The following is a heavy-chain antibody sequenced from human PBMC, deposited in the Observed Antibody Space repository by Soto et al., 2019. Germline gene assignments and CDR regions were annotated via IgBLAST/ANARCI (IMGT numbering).Heavy chain of an antibody. CDR2: IYYSGST. Sequence: LSLACTMSGGSITSDGYYWSGIRHHPGKGLEWIGNIYYSGSTYYNPSLKSRVTISVDTSKNQFSLKLRSMTAADTAVYYCARDSDGTFYSYGMDVWGQGTTVTVSS. D-gene: IGHD3-10*01. CDR3: ARDSDGTFYSYGMDV. CDR1: GGSITSDGYY. J-gene: IGHJ6*02. V-gene: IGHV4-31*03.